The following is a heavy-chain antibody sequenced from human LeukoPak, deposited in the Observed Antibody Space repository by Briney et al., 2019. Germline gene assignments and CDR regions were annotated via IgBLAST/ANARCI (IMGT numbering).Heavy chain of an antibody. Sequence: ASVKASCKTFGYTFTAYYVHWMRQAPGQGLEWMGWINPKSGDTEYAQNFNGRVTMTRDSSIATAYMSMNTLSPDDTAVYYCARDRGPSYDSGIYYQYYFQYWGQGTLVAVSS. CDR2: INPKSGDT. J-gene: IGHJ4*02. CDR1: GYTFTAYY. D-gene: IGHD3-10*01. CDR3: ARDRGPSYDSGIYYQYYFQY. V-gene: IGHV1-2*02.